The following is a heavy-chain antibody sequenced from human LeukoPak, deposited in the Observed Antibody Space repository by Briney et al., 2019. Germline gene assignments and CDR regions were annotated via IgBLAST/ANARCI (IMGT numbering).Heavy chain of an antibody. J-gene: IGHJ6*03. CDR2: ISGSGGST. CDR1: GFTFSSYG. V-gene: IGHV3-23*01. Sequence: PGGSLRLSCAASGFTFSSYGMSWVRQAPGKGLEWVSAISGSGGSTYYADSVKGRFTISRDNAKNSLYLQMNSLRAEDTAVYYCAREHYFYHMDGWGEGTTVTVSS. CDR3: AREHYFYHMDG.